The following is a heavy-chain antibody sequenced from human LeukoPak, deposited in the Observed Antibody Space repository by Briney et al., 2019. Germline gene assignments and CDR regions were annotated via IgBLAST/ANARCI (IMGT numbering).Heavy chain of an antibody. Sequence: PSETLSLTCTVSGASISSDTYFWSWIRQPAGKGLEWIGRISSTGRTDYNPSLTSRVTISVDTSKNQISMKLSSVTAADTAVYYCAKGAGPPWFDPWGQGTLVTVS. CDR1: GASISSDTYF. D-gene: IGHD6-19*01. V-gene: IGHV4-61*02. CDR2: ISSTGRT. CDR3: AKGAGPPWFDP. J-gene: IGHJ5*02.